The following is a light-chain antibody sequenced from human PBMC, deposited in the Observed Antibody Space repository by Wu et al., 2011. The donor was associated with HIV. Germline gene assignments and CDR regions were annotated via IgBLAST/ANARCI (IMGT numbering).Light chain of an antibody. CDR1: QSVSSSY. V-gene: IGKV3-20*01. Sequence: EIVLTQSPGTLSLSPGERATLSCRASQSVSSSYLAWYQQKPGQAPRLLIYGASSRATGIPDRFSGSGSGTDFTLTISRLEPEDFAVYYCQHYGTSSYTFGLGDQAGDQT. J-gene: IGKJ2*01. CDR3: QHYGTSSYT. CDR2: GAS.